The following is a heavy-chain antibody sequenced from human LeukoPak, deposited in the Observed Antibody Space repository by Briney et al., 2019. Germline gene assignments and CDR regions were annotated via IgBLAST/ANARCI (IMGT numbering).Heavy chain of an antibody. V-gene: IGHV4-59*01. Sequence: PSETLSLTCTVSGDSISSYYWSWIRQPPGKGLEWIGSISYSGSTNYNPSLKSRVTMSVDTSKNQFSVRLTSVTAADTAVYYCARGSSAWPARFDYWGQGTLVTVSS. CDR2: ISYSGST. CDR3: ARGSSAWPARFDY. CDR1: GDSISSYY. D-gene: IGHD6-25*01. J-gene: IGHJ4*02.